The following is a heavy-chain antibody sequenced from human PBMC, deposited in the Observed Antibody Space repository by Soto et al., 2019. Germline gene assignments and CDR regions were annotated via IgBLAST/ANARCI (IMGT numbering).Heavy chain of an antibody. CDR1: GGTFSSYA. CDR3: ARTEGRYFDWLSSYYFDY. J-gene: IGHJ4*02. D-gene: IGHD3-9*01. V-gene: IGHV1-69*13. CDR2: IIAIFGTA. Sequence: SVKVSCKASGGTFSSYAISWVRQAPGQGLEWMGGIIAIFGTANYAQKFQGRVTMTADESTSTAYMELRSLRSDDTAVYYCARTEGRYFDWLSSYYFDYWGQGTLVTVSS.